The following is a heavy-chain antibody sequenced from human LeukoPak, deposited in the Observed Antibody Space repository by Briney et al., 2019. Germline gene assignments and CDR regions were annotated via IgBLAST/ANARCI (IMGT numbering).Heavy chain of an antibody. Sequence: GGSLRLSCTASGFTFSSFAMHWVLQAPGKGLEWVAVIWYDGSNKYYTDSVKGRFTISRDNSKNTLYLQMNSLRAEDTAVYYCARGSIIGVELALPHFWGQGTLVTVSS. D-gene: IGHD3-10*01. CDR3: ARGSIIGVELALPHF. J-gene: IGHJ4*02. CDR2: IWYDGSNK. V-gene: IGHV3-33*01. CDR1: GFTFSSFA.